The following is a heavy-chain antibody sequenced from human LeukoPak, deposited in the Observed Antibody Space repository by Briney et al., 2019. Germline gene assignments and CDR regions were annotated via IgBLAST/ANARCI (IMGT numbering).Heavy chain of an antibody. CDR1: GNTVSSNNAA. D-gene: IGHD2-15*01. Sequence: SQTLSLTCVISGNTVSSNNAAWNWVRQSPSRGLEWLGRTYYRSKWYNDYAVSVKSRITINPDTSKNQFSLQLNSVTPEDTAVYYCARDRGGSTLYYFDYWGQGTLVTVSS. CDR3: ARDRGGSTLYYFDY. CDR2: TYYRSKWYN. J-gene: IGHJ4*02. V-gene: IGHV6-1*01.